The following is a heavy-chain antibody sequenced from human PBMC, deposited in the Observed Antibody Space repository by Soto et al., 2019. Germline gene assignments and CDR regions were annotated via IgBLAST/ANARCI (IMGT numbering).Heavy chain of an antibody. V-gene: IGHV1-69*13. J-gene: IGHJ6*02. Sequence: SVKVSCKASGGTFSSYAISWVRQAPGQGLEWMGGIIPIFGTANYAQKFQGRVTITADESTSTAYMELSSLRSEDTAVYYCASNVIRDSSSWYVGFSGMDHYYGMDVWGQ. CDR1: GGTFSSYA. D-gene: IGHD6-13*01. CDR3: ASNVIRDSSSWYVGFSGMDHYYGMDV. CDR2: IIPIFGTA.